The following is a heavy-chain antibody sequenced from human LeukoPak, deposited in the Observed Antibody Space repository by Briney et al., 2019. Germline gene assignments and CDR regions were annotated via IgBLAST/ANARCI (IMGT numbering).Heavy chain of an antibody. V-gene: IGHV3-53*01. CDR1: GFTVSGNY. CDR3: AKDIGSYYDY. Sequence: GGSLRLSCAVSGFTVSGNYMSWIRQAPGKGLEWVSLIYSDDTTLYADSVKGRFTISRDISKNTLYLQMSSLRAEDTAVYYCAKDIGSYYDYWGQGILVTVSS. D-gene: IGHD3-10*01. CDR2: IYSDDTT. J-gene: IGHJ4*02.